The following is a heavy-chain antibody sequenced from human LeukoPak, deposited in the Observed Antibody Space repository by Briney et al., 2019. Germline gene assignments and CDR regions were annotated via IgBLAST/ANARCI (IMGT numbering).Heavy chain of an antibody. V-gene: IGHV4-4*07. CDR1: GGSISSYY. Sequence: PSETQSLTCTVSGGSISSYYWSWIRQPAGKGLEWSGRIYPSGSTKYNPSLKSRVTMSADTSKNQFSLKRSSVTAADTAVFYCARGGDDYLIDYWGQGTLVTVSS. D-gene: IGHD4-11*01. J-gene: IGHJ4*02. CDR2: IYPSGST. CDR3: ARGGDDYLIDY.